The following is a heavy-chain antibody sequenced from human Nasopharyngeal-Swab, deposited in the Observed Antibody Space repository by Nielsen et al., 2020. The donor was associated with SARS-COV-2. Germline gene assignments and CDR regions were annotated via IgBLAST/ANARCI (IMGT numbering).Heavy chain of an antibody. D-gene: IGHD5-24*01. J-gene: IGHJ4*02. CDR2: ISSSGSTI. CDR1: GFTFSSYD. V-gene: IGHV3-48*03. Sequence: GESLKISCAASGFTFSSYDMNWVRQAPGKGLEWVSYISSSGSTIYYADSVKGRFTISRDNAKNSLYLQMNSLRAEDTAVYYCARLRRDGYNVRALYFDYWGQGTLVTVSS. CDR3: ARLRRDGYNVRALYFDY.